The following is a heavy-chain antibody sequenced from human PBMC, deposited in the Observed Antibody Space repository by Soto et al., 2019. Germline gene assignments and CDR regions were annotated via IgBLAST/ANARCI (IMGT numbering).Heavy chain of an antibody. D-gene: IGHD3-3*01. CDR3: ARGLDYDFWSGYPDAFDI. CDR2: ISAYNGNT. V-gene: IGHV1-18*01. Sequence: XXGRVSYKSSGYTFTSYGISWVRQAPGQGLEWMGWISAYNGNTNYAQKLQGRVTMTTDTSTSTAYMELRSLRSDDTDVYYCARGLDYDFWSGYPDAFDIWGQGTMVTVSS. J-gene: IGHJ3*02. CDR1: GYTFTSYG.